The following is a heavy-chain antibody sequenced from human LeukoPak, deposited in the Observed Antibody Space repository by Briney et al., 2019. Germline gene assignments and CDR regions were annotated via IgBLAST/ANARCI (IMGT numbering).Heavy chain of an antibody. D-gene: IGHD1-1*01. CDR3: VKVESEMSTTHGWFDP. CDR2: ISSDGSST. V-gene: IGHV3-74*01. J-gene: IGHJ5*02. CDR1: GFTFSSYW. Sequence: GSLRLSCAASGFTFSSYWMHWVRQAPGKGLVWVSRISSDGSSTNYADSVKGRFTISRDNSKNTLYLQMSSLRAEDTAVYYCVKVESEMSTTHGWFDPWGQGTLVIVSS.